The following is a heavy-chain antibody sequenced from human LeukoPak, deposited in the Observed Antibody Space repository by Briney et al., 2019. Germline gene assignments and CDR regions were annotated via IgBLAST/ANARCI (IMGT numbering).Heavy chain of an antibody. V-gene: IGHV1-2*02. CDR3: ARDLILGSSTSHIFDY. CDR2: INPNSGDT. J-gene: IGHJ4*02. CDR1: GYTFTGYY. D-gene: IGHD2-2*01. Sequence: GESLKISCKASGYTFTGYYMHWVRQAPGQGLEWMGWINPNSGDTNYGQKFQGRVTMTRDTSISTAYMELSRLRSDDTAVYYCARDLILGSSTSHIFDYWGQGTLVTVSS.